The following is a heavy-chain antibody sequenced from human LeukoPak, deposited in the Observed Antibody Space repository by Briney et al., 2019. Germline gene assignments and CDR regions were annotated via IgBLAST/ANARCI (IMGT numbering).Heavy chain of an antibody. D-gene: IGHD6-13*01. CDR1: GFTFSSYS. CDR3: AREGIRAGGAPLYYYMDV. Sequence: PGGSLRLSCAASGFTFSSYSMNWVRQAPGKGLEWVSSISSSSSYIYYADSVKGRFTISRDNAKNSLYLQMNCLRAEDTAVYYCAREGIRAGGAPLYYYMDVWGKGTTVTVSS. V-gene: IGHV3-21*01. J-gene: IGHJ6*03. CDR2: ISSSSSYI.